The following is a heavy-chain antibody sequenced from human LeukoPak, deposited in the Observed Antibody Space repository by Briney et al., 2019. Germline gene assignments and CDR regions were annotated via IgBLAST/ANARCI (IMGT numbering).Heavy chain of an antibody. V-gene: IGHV1-69*13. D-gene: IGHD2-8*01. CDR2: IIPIFGTA. J-gene: IGHJ6*02. Sequence: SVKVSCKASGGTFSSYAISWVRQAPGQGLEWMGGIIPIFGTANYAQKFQGRVTITADESTSTAYMELSSLRSEDTAVYYCARASPLMVAYYYYGMDVWGQGTTATVSS. CDR3: ARASPLMVAYYYYGMDV. CDR1: GGTFSSYA.